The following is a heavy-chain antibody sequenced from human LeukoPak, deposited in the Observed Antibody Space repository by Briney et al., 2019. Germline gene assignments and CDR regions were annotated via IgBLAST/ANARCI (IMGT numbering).Heavy chain of an antibody. CDR3: ARGALGVVVPAATANWFDP. CDR2: IYYSGST. CDR1: GGSISSYH. D-gene: IGHD2-2*01. J-gene: IGHJ5*02. V-gene: IGHV4-59*01. Sequence: SETLSLTCTVSGGSISSYHCSWSRQPPGQGLEWIGYIYYSGSTNYNPSLKSRVTISVDTSKNQFSLKLSSVTAADTAVYYCARGALGVVVPAATANWFDPWGQGTLVTVSS.